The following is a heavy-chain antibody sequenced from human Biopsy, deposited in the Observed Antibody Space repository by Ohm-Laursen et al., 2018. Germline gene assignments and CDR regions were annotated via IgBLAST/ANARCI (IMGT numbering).Heavy chain of an antibody. V-gene: IGHV4-59*08. J-gene: IGHJ2*01. D-gene: IGHD1-26*01. Sequence: GTLSLTWAVSGDSISSYYWSWIRQPPGKGLEWIGYIYYTGNTNYNPSLKSRVTISVDTSMNPLSLRRPSVTAADTAVYYCARHAPSYSGSYWRYFDLWGRGTLVTVSS. CDR3: ARHAPSYSGSYWRYFDL. CDR2: IYYTGNT. CDR1: GDSISSYY.